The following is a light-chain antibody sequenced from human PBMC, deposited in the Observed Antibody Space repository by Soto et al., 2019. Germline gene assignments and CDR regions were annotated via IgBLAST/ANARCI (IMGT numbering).Light chain of an antibody. CDR2: DAS. Sequence: EIVLTQSPDTLSLCPGERATLSCRASQSVRSNSLAWYQQKPGQAPRFLIYDASSRATGIPDRFSGSGSGTDFTLTISRLEPEDFAVYYCQQYGSTPLTFGGGTKVDIK. CDR3: QQYGSTPLT. V-gene: IGKV3-20*01. J-gene: IGKJ4*01. CDR1: QSVRSNS.